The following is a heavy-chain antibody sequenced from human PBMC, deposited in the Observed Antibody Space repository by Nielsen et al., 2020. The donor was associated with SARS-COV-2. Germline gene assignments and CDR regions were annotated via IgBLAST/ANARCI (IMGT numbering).Heavy chain of an antibody. CDR2: IYYSGST. CDR3: ARDYYYSSGSHPGMDV. J-gene: IGHJ6*02. CDR1: GGSISSYY. Sequence: LRLSCTVSGGSISSYYWSWIRQPPGKGLEWIGYIYYSGSTNYNPSLKSRVTISVDTSKNQFSLKLSSVTAADTAVYYCARDYYYSSGSHPGMDVWGQGTTVTVSS. D-gene: IGHD3-10*01. V-gene: IGHV4-59*01.